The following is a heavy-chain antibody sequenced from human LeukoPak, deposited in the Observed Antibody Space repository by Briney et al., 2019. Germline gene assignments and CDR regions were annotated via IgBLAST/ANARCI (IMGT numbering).Heavy chain of an antibody. CDR2: ISSSNTI. V-gene: IGHV3-48*03. CDR1: GFTFSSYE. D-gene: IGHD3-10*01. Sequence: GGSLRLSSAASGFTFSSYEMNWVRQAPGKGLEWISYISSSNTIYYADSVKGRFTISRDNANNSLYLQMNSLRAEDTAVYYCARDHYYGSGSFDYWGQGTLVTVSS. J-gene: IGHJ4*02. CDR3: ARDHYYGSGSFDY.